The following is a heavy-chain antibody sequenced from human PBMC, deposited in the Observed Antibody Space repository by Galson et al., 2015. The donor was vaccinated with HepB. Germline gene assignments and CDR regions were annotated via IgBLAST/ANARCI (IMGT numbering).Heavy chain of an antibody. D-gene: IGHD2-2*01. CDR1: GFTFNDYA. J-gene: IGHJ5*02. Sequence: SLRLSCAASGFTFNDYAMSWVRQAPGKGLEWVSTITGSGVTTYYADSVKGRFTISRDNSKNSLYLQMNSLRAEDTAVYYCARGYCCSTSCYGGDWFDPWGQGTLVTVSS. V-gene: IGHV3-23*01. CDR3: ARGYCCSTSCYGGDWFDP. CDR2: ITGSGVTT.